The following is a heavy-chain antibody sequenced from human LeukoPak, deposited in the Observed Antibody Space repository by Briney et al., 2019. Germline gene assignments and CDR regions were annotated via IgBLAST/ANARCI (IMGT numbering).Heavy chain of an antibody. V-gene: IGHV4-59*08. CDR1: GGSISSYY. D-gene: IGHD6-19*01. J-gene: IGHJ3*02. CDR2: IYYSGST. Sequence: SETLSLTCTVSGGSISSYYWSWIRQPPGKGLEWIGYIYYSGSTNYNPSLKSRVTISVDTSKNQFSLKLSSVTAADTAVYYCARRGSGWYEGAFDIWGQGTMVTVSS. CDR3: ARRGSGWYEGAFDI.